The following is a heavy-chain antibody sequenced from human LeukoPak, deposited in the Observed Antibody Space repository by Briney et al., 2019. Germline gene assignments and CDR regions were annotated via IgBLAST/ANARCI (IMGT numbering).Heavy chain of an antibody. V-gene: IGHV3-33*01. D-gene: IGHD5-12*01. CDR3: ARDSGFQRGLDY. Sequence: GRSLRLSCAPPGFTFSGNGMHGVRQAPAKGLEWVAVIWYDGSNKYYADSVKGRFTISRDNSKNTLYLQMNSLRAEDTAVYYCARDSGFQRGLDYWGQGTLVTVSS. CDR2: IWYDGSNK. CDR1: GFTFSGNG. J-gene: IGHJ4*02.